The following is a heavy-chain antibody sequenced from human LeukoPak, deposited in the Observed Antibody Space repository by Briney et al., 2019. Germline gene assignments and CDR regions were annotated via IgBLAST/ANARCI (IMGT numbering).Heavy chain of an antibody. CDR2: ISYDGSNK. D-gene: IGHD3-22*01. J-gene: IGHJ4*02. CDR1: GFTFSSYG. V-gene: IGHV3-30*18. Sequence: PGGSLRLSCAAPGFTFSSYGMHWVRQAPGKGLEWVAVISYDGSNKYYADSVKGRFTISRDNSKNTLYLQMNSLRAEDTAVYYCAKAYYYDSSGYSFDYWGQGTLVTVSS. CDR3: AKAYYYDSSGYSFDY.